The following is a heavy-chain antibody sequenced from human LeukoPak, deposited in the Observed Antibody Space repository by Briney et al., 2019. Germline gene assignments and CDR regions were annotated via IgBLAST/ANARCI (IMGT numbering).Heavy chain of an antibody. CDR2: INSDGSST. J-gene: IGHJ4*02. D-gene: IGHD3-10*01. V-gene: IGHV3-74*01. CDR3: ARIIYYGSGSYSGFDL. CDR1: GFTFSSYW. Sequence: GGSLRLSCAASGFTFSSYWMHWVRQAPGKGPVWVSRINSDGSSTSYADSVKGRFTISRDNAKNTLYLQMNSLRAENTAVYYCARIIYYGSGSYSGFDLWGQGTLVTVSS.